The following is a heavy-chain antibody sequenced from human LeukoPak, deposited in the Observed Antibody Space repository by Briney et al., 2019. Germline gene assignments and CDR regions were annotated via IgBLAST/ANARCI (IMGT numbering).Heavy chain of an antibody. D-gene: IGHD2-15*01. V-gene: IGHV1-69*04. Sequence: SVKVSCKASGGTFSSYAISWVRQAPGQGLEWMGRIIPILGIANYAQKFQGRVTITADKSTSTAYMELSSLRSEDTAVYYCARSGYCSGDNCYGYYFDYWGQGTLVAVSS. CDR2: IIPILGIA. CDR3: ARSGYCSGDNCYGYYFDY. CDR1: GGTFSSYA. J-gene: IGHJ4*02.